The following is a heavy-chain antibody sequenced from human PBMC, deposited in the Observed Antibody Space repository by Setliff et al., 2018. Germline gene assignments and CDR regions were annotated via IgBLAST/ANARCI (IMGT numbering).Heavy chain of an antibody. Sequence: TLSLTCAVSGGSISSSNWWSWVRQPPGKGLEWIGEIYHSGSTNYNPSLESRVTISVDKSKNQFSLKQSSVTAAGTAVYYCARFTGTTPYYYGMDVWGQGTTVTVSS. V-gene: IGHV4-4*02. D-gene: IGHD1-7*01. CDR1: GGSISSSNW. CDR3: ARFTGTTPYYYGMDV. CDR2: IYHSGST. J-gene: IGHJ6*02.